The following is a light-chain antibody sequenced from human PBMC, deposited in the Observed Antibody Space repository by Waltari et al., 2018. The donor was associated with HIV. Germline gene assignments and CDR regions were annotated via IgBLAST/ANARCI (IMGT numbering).Light chain of an antibody. CDR1: QTFKSNY. J-gene: IGKJ4*01. CDR2: GIS. V-gene: IGKV3-20*01. Sequence: EVVLTQSPDTLSLSPGEGDTLSCRASQTFKSNYLAWYQQKRGQAPRVLVYGISNRATGIPDRFSGSGSGTDFTLTISRLEPEDVAVYYCQQYGSTPLTFGGGTKVEI. CDR3: QQYGSTPLT.